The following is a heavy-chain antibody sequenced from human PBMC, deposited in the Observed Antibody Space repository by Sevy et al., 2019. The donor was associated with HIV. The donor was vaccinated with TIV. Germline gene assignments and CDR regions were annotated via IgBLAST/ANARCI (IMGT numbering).Heavy chain of an antibody. J-gene: IGHJ5*02. CDR1: GFTFRSDW. V-gene: IGHV3-74*01. D-gene: IGHD3-16*01. CDR2: INRDGSST. Sequence: GGSLRLSCAASGFTFRSDWMLWVRQAPGKGLVWVSRINRDGSSTAYADSVKGRFTISRDNAKNTLYLQMNSLRAEDTSVYYCLSEGGDWFDPWGQGTLVTVSS. CDR3: LSEGGDWFDP.